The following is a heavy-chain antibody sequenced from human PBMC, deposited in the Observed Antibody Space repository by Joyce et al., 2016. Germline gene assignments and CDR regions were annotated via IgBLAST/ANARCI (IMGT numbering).Heavy chain of an antibody. CDR3: ARAPRGPGYFDS. V-gene: IGHV4-30-2*01. D-gene: IGHD3-10*01. CDR2: IYHNGNT. CDR1: GDSFTTGGYA. J-gene: IGHJ4*02. Sequence: QLLLQESGPGLVKTSQTLSLTCAVSGDSFTTGGYAWNWIRQPPGKGLEWIGDIYHNGNTHFAPSRQSRVTISLDRSKSQFPLKLSAVTAADTAVYYCARAPRGPGYFDSWGQGTLVTVSS.